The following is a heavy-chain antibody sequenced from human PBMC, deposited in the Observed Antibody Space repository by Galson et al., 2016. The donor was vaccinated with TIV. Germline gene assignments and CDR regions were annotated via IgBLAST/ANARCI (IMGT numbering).Heavy chain of an antibody. V-gene: IGHV3-23*01. CDR2: IAGTGGTT. CDR1: GFTFSTYA. D-gene: IGHD4-23*01. J-gene: IGHJ3*01. Sequence: SLRLSCAASGFTFSTYAMNWVRQAPGKGLEWVSGIAGTGGTTYYADSVKGRFTISRDNSKNTLYLQMNSLRAEDTAVYYCAKRKNYGGDAFDLWGQGTLVTVSS. CDR3: AKRKNYGGDAFDL.